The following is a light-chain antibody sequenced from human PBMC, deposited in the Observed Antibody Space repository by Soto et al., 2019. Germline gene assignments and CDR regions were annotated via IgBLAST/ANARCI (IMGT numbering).Light chain of an antibody. CDR1: QSVSSN. V-gene: IGKV3-11*01. CDR3: QQRSNWPPIT. J-gene: IGKJ5*01. Sequence: EIVITQSPATLSVSPGERATLSCRASQSVSSNLAWYQQKPGQAPRLLIYDASNRATGTPARFSGSGSGTDFTLTISSLEPEDFAVYYCQQRSNWPPITFGQGTRLEIK. CDR2: DAS.